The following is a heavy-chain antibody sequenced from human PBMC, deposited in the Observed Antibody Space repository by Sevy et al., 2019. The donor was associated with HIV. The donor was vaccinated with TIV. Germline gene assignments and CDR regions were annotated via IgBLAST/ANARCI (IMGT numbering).Heavy chain of an antibody. V-gene: IGHV3-23*01. J-gene: IGHJ4*02. Sequence: GGCLRLSCAASGFAFYDYSMSWIRQAPGKGLEWVATLSFGCGKINYADSVKGRFTISRDNSKNSFYLQMDNLRVEDTALYYSAREGCTRPHDYWGQGTRVTVSS. CDR3: AREGCTRPHDY. CDR1: GFAFYDYS. D-gene: IGHD2-8*01. CDR2: LSFGCGKI.